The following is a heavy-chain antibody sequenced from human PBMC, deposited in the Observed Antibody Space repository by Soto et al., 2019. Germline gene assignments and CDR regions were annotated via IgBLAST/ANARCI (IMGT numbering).Heavy chain of an antibody. V-gene: IGHV4-59*01. D-gene: IGHD2-2*01. CDR3: ARYNSYATDY. J-gene: IGHJ4*02. CDR2: IHYSGTT. CDR1: CTSISSYY. Sequence: SETLSLPCFVSCTSISSYYWSWIRQPPGKGLEWIANIHYSGTTNYNPSLASRVTLSVDTSKNQFSLKMTSVTAAERAMYFCARYNSYATDYWGRGTRFTVSS.